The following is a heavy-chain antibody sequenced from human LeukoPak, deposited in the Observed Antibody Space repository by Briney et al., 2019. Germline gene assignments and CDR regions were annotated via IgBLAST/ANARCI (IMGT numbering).Heavy chain of an antibody. D-gene: IGHD6-19*01. CDR2: INPNSGGT. J-gene: IGHJ4*02. V-gene: IGHV1-2*02. Sequence: GASVKVSCKASGYTFTGYYMHWVRQAPGQGLEWIGWINPNSGGTNYAQKFQGRVTMTRDTSISTAYMELSRLRSDDTAVYYCARDTIAVAGTDDYWGQGTLVTVSS. CDR3: ARDTIAVAGTDDY. CDR1: GYTFTGYY.